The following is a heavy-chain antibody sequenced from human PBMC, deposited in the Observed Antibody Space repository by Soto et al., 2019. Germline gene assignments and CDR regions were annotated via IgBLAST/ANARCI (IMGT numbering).Heavy chain of an antibody. Sequence: AGGSLRLSCAASGFTFSSYSMNWVRQAPGKGLEWVSSISSSSSYIYYADSVKGRFTISRDNAKNSLYLQMNSLRAEDTAVYYCARDSLEGLIDSGYAVDYWGQGTLVTVSS. J-gene: IGHJ4*02. V-gene: IGHV3-21*01. D-gene: IGHD5-12*01. CDR2: ISSSSSYI. CDR1: GFTFSSYS. CDR3: ARDSLEGLIDSGYAVDY.